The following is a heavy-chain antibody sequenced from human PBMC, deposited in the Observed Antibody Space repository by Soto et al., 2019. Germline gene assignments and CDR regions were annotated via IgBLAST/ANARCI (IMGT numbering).Heavy chain of an antibody. CDR1: GGTFSSYA. Sequence: SVKVSCKASGGTFSSYAISWVRQAPGQGLEWMGGIIPIFGTANYAQKFQGRVTITADESTSTAYMELSSLRSEDTAVYYCARCKNTGYSSSWFPGNFDGMDVWGQGTTVTVSS. J-gene: IGHJ6*02. D-gene: IGHD6-13*01. CDR3: ARCKNTGYSSSWFPGNFDGMDV. CDR2: IIPIFGTA. V-gene: IGHV1-69*13.